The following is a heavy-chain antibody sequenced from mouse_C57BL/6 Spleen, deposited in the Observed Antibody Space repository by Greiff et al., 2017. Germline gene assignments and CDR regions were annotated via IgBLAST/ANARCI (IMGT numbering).Heavy chain of an antibody. CDR2: IHPNSGST. CDR3: ARGVTTVVAPLFDY. J-gene: IGHJ2*01. Sequence: VKLQQPGAELVKPGASVKLSCKASGYTFTSYWMHWVKQRPGQGLEWIGMIHPNSGSTNYNEKFKSKATLTVDKSSSTAYMQLSSLTSEDSAVYYCARGVTTVVAPLFDYWGQGTTLTVSS. CDR1: GYTFTSYW. D-gene: IGHD1-1*01. V-gene: IGHV1-64*01.